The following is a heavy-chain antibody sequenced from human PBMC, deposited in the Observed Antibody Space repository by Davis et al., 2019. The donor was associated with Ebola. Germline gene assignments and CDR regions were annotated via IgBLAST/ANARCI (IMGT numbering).Heavy chain of an antibody. V-gene: IGHV3-9*01. CDR1: GFTFDDYA. Sequence: SLKISCAASGFTFDDYAMHWVRQAPGKGVEWVSGISWNSGSIGYADSVKGRFTISRDNAKNSLYLQMNRLRTEDTALYYCAKDPLYSGWSLVFDYWGQGTLVTVSS. D-gene: IGHD6-19*01. CDR2: ISWNSGSI. CDR3: AKDPLYSGWSLVFDY. J-gene: IGHJ4*02.